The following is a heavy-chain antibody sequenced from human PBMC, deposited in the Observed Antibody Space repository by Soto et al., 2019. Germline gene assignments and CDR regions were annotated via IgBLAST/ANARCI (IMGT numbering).Heavy chain of an antibody. J-gene: IGHJ4*02. V-gene: IGHV3-30*18. Sequence: VQLVESGGGVVQPGRSLRLSCAASGFTFSSYGMRWVRQAPGKGLEWVAVISYDGSNKYYADSVKGRFTISRDKSKNTPDLQMNSRRAQDTAVYYGAKETDSGPLAYGGQGTLVTVSS. CDR2: ISYDGSNK. CDR1: GFTFSSYG. CDR3: AKETDSGPLAY.